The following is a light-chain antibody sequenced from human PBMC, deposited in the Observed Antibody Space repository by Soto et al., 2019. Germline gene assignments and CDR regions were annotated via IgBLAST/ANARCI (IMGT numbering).Light chain of an antibody. V-gene: IGLV2-14*01. J-gene: IGLJ1*01. CDR1: SCDIGAYNY. CDR3: NSYTSSPTLYV. Sequence: QSVLTQPPSVSGSPGQSITISCSGSSCDIGAYNYVSWYQQHPGTAPKLLIYEVNHRPSRVSNRFSASKSGNTASLTISGLQTEDEADYYCNSYTSSPTLYVFGTGTKLTVL. CDR2: EVN.